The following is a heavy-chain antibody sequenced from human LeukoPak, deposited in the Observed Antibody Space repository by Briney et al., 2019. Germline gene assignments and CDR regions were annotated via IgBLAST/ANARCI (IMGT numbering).Heavy chain of an antibody. CDR2: ISASGGDA. CDR3: AKDRRVNNTPNDF. D-gene: IGHD3-22*01. CDR1: GVTFSTYG. V-gene: IGHV3-23*01. J-gene: IGHJ4*02. Sequence: LPGGSLRLSCAASGVTFSTYGMSWVRQAPGRGLEWVSVISASGGDAAYADSVRGRFTISRDNSKNTLYLHMDSLRVEDTAVYYCAKDRRVNNTPNDFWGQGILVTVSS.